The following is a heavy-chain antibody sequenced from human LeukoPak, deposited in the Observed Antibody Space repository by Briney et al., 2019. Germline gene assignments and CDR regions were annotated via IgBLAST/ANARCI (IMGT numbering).Heavy chain of an antibody. CDR1: GGSISSYY. Sequence: SETLSLTCTVSGGSISSYYWSWIRQPPGKGLEWIGYIYYSGSTNYNPSLKSRATISVDTSKNQFSLKLSSVTAADTAVYYCARVSNTAMAVDYWGQGTLVTVSS. J-gene: IGHJ4*02. CDR2: IYYSGST. D-gene: IGHD5-18*01. CDR3: ARVSNTAMAVDY. V-gene: IGHV4-59*01.